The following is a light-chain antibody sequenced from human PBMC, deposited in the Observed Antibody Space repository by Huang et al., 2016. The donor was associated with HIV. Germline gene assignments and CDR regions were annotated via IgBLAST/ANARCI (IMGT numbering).Light chain of an antibody. V-gene: IGKV3-15*01. CDR2: GVS. CDR1: QSVSIN. J-gene: IGKJ1*01. CDR3: QQYNNWPRT. Sequence: EIVMTQSPATLSVSPGEGATLSCRASQSVSINLAWFKQKPGQPPRLRIDGVSTRATGIPARFSGSGSETEFTLTISSLQSEYFAVYYCQQYNNWPRTFGQGTKVEI.